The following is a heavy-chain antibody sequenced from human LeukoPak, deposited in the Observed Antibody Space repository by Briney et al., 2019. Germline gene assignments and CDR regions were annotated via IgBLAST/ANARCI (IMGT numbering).Heavy chain of an antibody. V-gene: IGHV1-69*05. D-gene: IGHD3-22*01. J-gene: IGHJ4*02. CDR3: ARDDSSGYLDY. Sequence: GASVKVSCKASGGTFSSYAISWVRQAPGQGLEWMGGIIPIFGTANYAQKFQGRVTITTDESTSTAYMELSSPRSEDTAVYYCARDDSSGYLDYWGQGTLATVSS. CDR2: IIPIFGTA. CDR1: GGTFSSYA.